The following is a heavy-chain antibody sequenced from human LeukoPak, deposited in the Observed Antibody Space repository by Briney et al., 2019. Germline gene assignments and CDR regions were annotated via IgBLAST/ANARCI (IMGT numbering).Heavy chain of an antibody. Sequence: GGSLRLSCAASGFTFSSYGMHWVRQAPGKGLGWVAVISYDGSNKYYADSVKGRFTISRDNSKNTLYLQMNSLRAEDTAVYYCAKVYCSSTSCPIYYYYYGMDVWGQGTTVTVSS. D-gene: IGHD2-2*01. CDR2: ISYDGSNK. CDR1: GFTFSSYG. CDR3: AKVYCSSTSCPIYYYYYGMDV. J-gene: IGHJ6*02. V-gene: IGHV3-30*18.